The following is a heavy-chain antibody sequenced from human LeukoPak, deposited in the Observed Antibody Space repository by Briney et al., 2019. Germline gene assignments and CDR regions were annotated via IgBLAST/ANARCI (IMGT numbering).Heavy chain of an antibody. CDR3: ARACSTSCPHRHLGFDP. CDR2: IYTSGST. V-gene: IGHV4-61*02. J-gene: IGHJ5*02. CDR1: GGSISSGSYY. Sequence: SETLSLTCTVSGGSISSGSYYWRWIRQPAGKGLERIGRIYTSGSTNYNPSLKSRVTISVDTSKNQFSLKLSSVTAADTAVYYCARACSTSCPHRHLGFDPWGQGTLVTVSS. D-gene: IGHD2-2*01.